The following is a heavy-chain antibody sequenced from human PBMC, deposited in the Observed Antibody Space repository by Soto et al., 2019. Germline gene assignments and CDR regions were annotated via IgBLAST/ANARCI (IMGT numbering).Heavy chain of an antibody. CDR2: FDSEDGET. CDR1: GYTLTDLA. CDR3: TTLGPPADLDY. Sequence: QVQLVQSGAEVKKPGASVKVSCKISGYTLTDLALNWVRQAPGKGLEWMGGFDSEDGETIYAQKLQGRVTMTEDTSTDTAYMELSSLRSEDTAVYYCTTLGPPADLDYWGPGTLVTVSS. J-gene: IGHJ4*02. V-gene: IGHV1-24*01.